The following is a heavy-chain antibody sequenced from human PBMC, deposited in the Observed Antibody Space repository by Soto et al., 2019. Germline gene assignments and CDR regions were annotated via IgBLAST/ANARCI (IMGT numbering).Heavy chain of an antibody. J-gene: IGHJ4*02. D-gene: IGHD6-13*01. CDR1: GFTFNSYD. V-gene: IGHV3-33*01. CDR3: ARSAGKGGMAAPIDH. CDR2: LWYDGSNQ. Sequence: VESGGGVVQPGRSLRLSCASSGFTFNSYDMLWVRQAPGKGLEWVAVLWYDGSNQYYADSVKGRFTISRDNSRNTLLLQMDYLRAEDTAVYYCARSAGKGGMAAPIDHWGQGTLVTVSS.